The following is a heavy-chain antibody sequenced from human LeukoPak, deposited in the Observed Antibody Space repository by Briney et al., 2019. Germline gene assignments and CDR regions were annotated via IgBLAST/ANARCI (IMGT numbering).Heavy chain of an antibody. CDR2: IYYSGST. Sequence: SETLSLTCTVSGGSISSYYWSWIRQPPGKGLEWIGYIYYSGSTNYNPSLKSRVTISVDTSKNQFSLKLSSVTAADTAVYYCARATIAARPYYFDYWGQGTLVTVSS. J-gene: IGHJ4*02. CDR3: ARATIAARPYYFDY. D-gene: IGHD6-6*01. V-gene: IGHV4-59*01. CDR1: GGSISSYY.